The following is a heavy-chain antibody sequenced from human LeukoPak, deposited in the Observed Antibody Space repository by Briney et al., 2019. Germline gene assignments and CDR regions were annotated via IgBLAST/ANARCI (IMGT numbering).Heavy chain of an antibody. Sequence: GGSLTLLCTASGLIFSSYSMNCLRQAPGEGVEWVSSISNSSSYIYYADSVKVRFTISRDNAKNSLYLQMNSLRAEDTAVYYCARDPSGWLSEGVSDYWGQGTLVTVSS. J-gene: IGHJ4*02. D-gene: IGHD3-22*01. CDR3: ARDPSGWLSEGVSDY. CDR1: GLIFSSYS. CDR2: ISNSSSYI. V-gene: IGHV3-21*01.